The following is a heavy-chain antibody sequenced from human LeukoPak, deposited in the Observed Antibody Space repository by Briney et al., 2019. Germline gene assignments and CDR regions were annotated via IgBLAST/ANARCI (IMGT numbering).Heavy chain of an antibody. CDR3: ASLDYSSGWYTADY. Sequence: GGSLRLSCAASGFTFSSYAMHWVRQAPGKGLEWVAVISYDGSNKYYADSVKGRFTISRDNSKNTLYLQMNSLRAEDTTVYYCASLDYSSGWYTADYWGQGTLVTVSS. D-gene: IGHD6-19*01. J-gene: IGHJ4*02. CDR2: ISYDGSNK. V-gene: IGHV3-30-3*01. CDR1: GFTFSSYA.